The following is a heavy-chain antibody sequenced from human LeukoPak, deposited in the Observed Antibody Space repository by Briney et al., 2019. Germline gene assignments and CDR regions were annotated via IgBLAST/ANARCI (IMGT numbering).Heavy chain of an antibody. J-gene: IGHJ4*02. V-gene: IGHV4-59*01. CDR3: ARVGRGDHTWGSYSCDH. CDR2: ISSSGRT. D-gene: IGHD3-16*01. Sequence: SGTLSLTCTVSGDSFSSYHWSWLRQPPGKGLEWIGYISSSGRTSYNPSLKSRVTISVDTSKNQFSLKLSSVTAADTAVYYCARVGRGDHTWGSYSCDHWGQGTLVSVSA. CDR1: GDSFSSYH.